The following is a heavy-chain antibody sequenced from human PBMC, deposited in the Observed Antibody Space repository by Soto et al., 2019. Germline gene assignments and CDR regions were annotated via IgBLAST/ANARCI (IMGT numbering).Heavy chain of an antibody. CDR1: GYSFTSCW. CDR3: ARPAQHYYDSSGYYEVGHSGPFDI. CDR2: IYPGDSYT. J-gene: IGHJ3*02. D-gene: IGHD3-22*01. Sequence: PGESLKISCKGSGYSFTSCWIGWGRQMPWKCLEWMGIIYPGDSYTRYSPSFQGQVTISADKSISTAYLQWSSLKASDTAMYYCARPAQHYYDSSGYYEVGHSGPFDIWGQGTMVTVSS. V-gene: IGHV5-51*01.